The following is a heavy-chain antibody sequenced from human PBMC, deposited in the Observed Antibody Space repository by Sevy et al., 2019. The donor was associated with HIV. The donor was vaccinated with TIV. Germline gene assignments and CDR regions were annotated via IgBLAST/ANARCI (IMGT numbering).Heavy chain of an antibody. V-gene: IGHV3-74*01. CDR3: ARYYYDSSGIDY. Sequence: GGSLRLSCTASGFTFSRYWMHWVRQAPGKGLVWVSRINSDGSSTSYADSVKGRFTISRDNAKYTLYLQMNSLRAEDTAVYYCARYYYDSSGIDYWGQGTLVTVSS. D-gene: IGHD3-22*01. CDR2: INSDGSST. CDR1: GFTFSRYW. J-gene: IGHJ4*02.